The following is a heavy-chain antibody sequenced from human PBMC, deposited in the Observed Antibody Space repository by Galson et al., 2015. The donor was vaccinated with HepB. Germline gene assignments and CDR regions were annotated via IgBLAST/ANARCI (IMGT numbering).Heavy chain of an antibody. V-gene: IGHV3-23*01. CDR2: ISGNGDST. CDR3: AKGYGLFDS. Sequence: SLRLSCAASGFAFGTHAMRWVRQAPGRGLEWISGISGNGDSTFYADSVKGRFTVSRDNSNNMLYLQMNSLRAEDAGLYFCAKGYGLFDSWGQGILVTVSS. CDR1: GFAFGTHA. J-gene: IGHJ5*01. D-gene: IGHD5-18*01.